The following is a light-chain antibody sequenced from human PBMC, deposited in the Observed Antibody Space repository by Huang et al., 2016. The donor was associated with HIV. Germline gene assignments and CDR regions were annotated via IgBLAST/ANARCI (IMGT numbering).Light chain of an antibody. CDR1: QSVSSSY. V-gene: IGKV3-20*01. CDR3: QRKLT. CDR2: GAS. Sequence: EFVLTQSPGTLSLSPGERATLSCRASQSVSSSYFAWYQQKPSQAPRLLIYGASSRATGMPDRFSGSGSGTDFTLTISRLEPEDFAVYYCQRKLTFGGGTKVEIK. J-gene: IGKJ4*01.